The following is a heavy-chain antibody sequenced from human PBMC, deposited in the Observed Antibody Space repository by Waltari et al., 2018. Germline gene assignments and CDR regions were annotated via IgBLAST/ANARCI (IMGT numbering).Heavy chain of an antibody. J-gene: IGHJ3*02. CDR2: VDPEEGET. CDR3: ARALIVVVQRGAFDI. Sequence: EVQLVQSGAEVKKPGATVKISCKASGYTFTDYYMHWVQQAPGKGLEWMGRVDPEEGETINAEKFQGRVTITADTSTDTAYMELSSLRSEDTAVYYWARALIVVVQRGAFDIWGQGTMVTVSS. D-gene: IGHD3-22*01. CDR1: GYTFTDYY. V-gene: IGHV1-69-2*01.